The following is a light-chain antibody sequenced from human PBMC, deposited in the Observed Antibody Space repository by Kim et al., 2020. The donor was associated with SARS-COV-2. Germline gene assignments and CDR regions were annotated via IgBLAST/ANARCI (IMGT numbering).Light chain of an antibody. CDR1: SSNVGGYKY. CDR2: DVS. J-gene: IGLJ3*02. V-gene: IGLV2-14*01. CDR3: SSYTSNNTWV. Sequence: QSALTQPASVSGSPGQSITISCTGTSSNVGGYKYISWYQQHPSKAPKNMIYDVSKPPSGVSNLFSGSKSGNTASLTISALQTEDEADYYCSSYTSNNTWVFGGGTQLTVL.